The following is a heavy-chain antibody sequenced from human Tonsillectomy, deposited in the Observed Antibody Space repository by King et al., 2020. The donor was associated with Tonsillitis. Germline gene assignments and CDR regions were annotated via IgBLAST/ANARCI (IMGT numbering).Heavy chain of an antibody. CDR1: GGSVSSGGYY. CDR2: IYYSGST. CDR3: ASRLGVSTHVFDY. Sequence: VQLQESGPGLVKPSQTLSLTCTVSGGSVSSGGYYWSWIRQHPGKGLEWIGYIYYSGSTYYNPSLQSRVTISVDTSKNQFSLKLSSVTAADPAVYYCASRLGVSTHVFDYWGPGTLVTVSS. J-gene: IGHJ4*02. D-gene: IGHD3-10*02. V-gene: IGHV4-31*03.